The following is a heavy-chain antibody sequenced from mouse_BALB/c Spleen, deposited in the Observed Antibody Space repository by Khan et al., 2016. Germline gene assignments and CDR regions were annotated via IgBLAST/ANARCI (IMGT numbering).Heavy chain of an antibody. D-gene: IGHD2-2*01. V-gene: IGHV9-4*02. J-gene: IGHJ4*01. CDR3: ARGYGYIYGMDY. CDR2: INTHTGVP. CDR1: GYTFTTAG. Sequence: QIQLVQSGPELKKPGETVRISCKASGYTFTTAGIQWVQKMPGKGLKWIGWINTHTGVPKYAEDFKGRFAFSLETSASSAYLQISNLKNEDTAMXFCARGYGYIYGMDYWGQGTSVTVSS.